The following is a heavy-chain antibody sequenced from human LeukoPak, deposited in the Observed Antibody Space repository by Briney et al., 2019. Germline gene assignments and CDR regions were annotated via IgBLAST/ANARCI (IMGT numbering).Heavy chain of an antibody. CDR2: ISGSGGST. CDR1: GFTFSSYA. Sequence: PGGSLRLSCAASGFTFSSYAMHWVRQAPGKGLEWVSAISGSGGSTYYADSVKGRFTISRDNSKNTLYLQMNSLRAEDTAVYYCAKPTHMIVVLGWFDPWGQGTLVTVSS. J-gene: IGHJ5*02. V-gene: IGHV3-23*01. D-gene: IGHD3-22*01. CDR3: AKPTHMIVVLGWFDP.